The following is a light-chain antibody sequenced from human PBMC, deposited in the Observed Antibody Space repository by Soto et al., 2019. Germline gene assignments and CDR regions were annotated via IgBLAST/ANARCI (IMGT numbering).Light chain of an antibody. Sequence: EIVMTQSPATLSVSPGERATLSSRASQSISSNLAWYQQKPGQAPRLLIVVASNRATGIPATFSGSGSGTEFTLTISSLQSEDFAVYYCQQYNNWPFTFGPGTKVDIK. CDR2: VAS. CDR3: QQYNNWPFT. J-gene: IGKJ3*01. CDR1: QSISSN. V-gene: IGKV3-15*01.